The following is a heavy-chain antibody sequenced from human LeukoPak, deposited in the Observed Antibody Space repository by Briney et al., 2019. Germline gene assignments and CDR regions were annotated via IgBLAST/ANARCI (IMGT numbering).Heavy chain of an antibody. V-gene: IGHV4-59*08. CDR2: IYYSGST. CDR3: ARFAGSYYPYFDY. Sequence: SETLSLTCAVSGGSISSYYWSWIRQPPGKGLEWIGYIYYSGSTNYNPSLKSRVTISVDTSKNQFSLKLSSVTAADTAVYYCARFAGSYYPYFDYWGQGTLSPSPQ. CDR1: GGSISSYY. J-gene: IGHJ4*02. D-gene: IGHD3-10*01.